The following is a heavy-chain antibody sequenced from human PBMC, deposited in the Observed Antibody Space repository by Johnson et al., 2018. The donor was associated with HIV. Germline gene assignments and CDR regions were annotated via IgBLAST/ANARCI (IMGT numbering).Heavy chain of an antibody. J-gene: IGHJ3*02. CDR1: GFTFSSYA. Sequence: QVQLVESGGGVVQPGGYLRLSCAASGFTFSSYAMHWVRQAPGKGLAWVAVISYDGSNKYYADSVKDRFTISRDNSKNTLYLQMNSLRAEDTAVYYCAILSIADAFDIWGQGTMVTVSS. D-gene: IGHD6-6*01. CDR3: AILSIADAFDI. CDR2: ISYDGSNK. V-gene: IGHV3-30-3*01.